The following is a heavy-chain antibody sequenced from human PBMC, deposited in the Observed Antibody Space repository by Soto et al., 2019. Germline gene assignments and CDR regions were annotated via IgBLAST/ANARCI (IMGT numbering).Heavy chain of an antibody. Sequence: QVQLVQSGAEVKRPGSSVRVSCKASGGTFSNYAFSWVRQAPGQGLGWMGAIITKFGTTNYAQNFQGRVTISADRSTSTVYLELSSLRSEDTAVYYCARDTTATTVPYFDYWGQGTLVTVSS. CDR2: IITKFGTT. CDR1: GGTFSNYA. J-gene: IGHJ4*02. V-gene: IGHV1-69*06. D-gene: IGHD1-1*01. CDR3: ARDTTATTVPYFDY.